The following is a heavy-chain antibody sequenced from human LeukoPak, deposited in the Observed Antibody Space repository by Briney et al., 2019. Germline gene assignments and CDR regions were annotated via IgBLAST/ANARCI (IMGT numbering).Heavy chain of an antibody. CDR3: ARGTAIDYLTPDI. Sequence: ASVKVSCKASGYRLTDNYMHWVRQAPGQGLEWMGRINPNSGDTNYAQKFQGRVTVTRDTSISTVYMEVTGLRSDDTVVYYCARGTAIDYLTPDIWGQGTMVTVSS. CDR1: GYRLTDNY. J-gene: IGHJ3*02. D-gene: IGHD2-21*02. V-gene: IGHV1-2*05. CDR2: INPNSGDT.